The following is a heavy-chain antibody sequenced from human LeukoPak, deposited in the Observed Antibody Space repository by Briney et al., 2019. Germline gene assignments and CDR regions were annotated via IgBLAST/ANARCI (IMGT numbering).Heavy chain of an antibody. V-gene: IGHV4-39*07. D-gene: IGHD5-24*01. Sequence: PSETLSLTCTVSGGSISSSSYYWGWIRQPPGKGLEWIGSIYYSGSTYYNPSLKSRVTISVDTSKDQFSLKLSSVTAADTAVYYCARGRVGWTIRGYYFDYWGQGTLATVSS. CDR3: ARGRVGWTIRGYYFDY. CDR1: GGSISSSSYY. CDR2: IYYSGST. J-gene: IGHJ4*02.